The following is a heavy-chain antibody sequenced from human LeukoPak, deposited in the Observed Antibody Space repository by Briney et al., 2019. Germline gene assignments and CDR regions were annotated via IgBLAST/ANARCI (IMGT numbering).Heavy chain of an antibody. Sequence: GASVKVSCKASGYTFTAYYMHWVRQAPGQGLEWMGWINPKSGDTNFAQNFQGRVTLTRDTSISTAYMDLSRLRSDDTAVYYCARGSGIYEWYWGQGTLVTVSS. D-gene: IGHD1-26*01. J-gene: IGHJ4*02. CDR1: GYTFTAYY. CDR3: ARGSGIYEWY. V-gene: IGHV1-2*02. CDR2: INPKSGDT.